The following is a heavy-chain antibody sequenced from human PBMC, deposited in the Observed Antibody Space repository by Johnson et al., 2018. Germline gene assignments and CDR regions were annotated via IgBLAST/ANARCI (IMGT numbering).Heavy chain of an antibody. CDR2: IGSAGDT. V-gene: IGHV3-13*01. D-gene: IGHD1-1*01. Sequence: VQLVQSGGGFVQPGGSLILACEASGFTFSYYDMHWVRPVTGKGLEGVSSIGSAGDTYYPVSVKGRFTPSKENAETSLYLQMNSLRTEDTAVYYCTRSQLGISALDIWGQGTMVTVSS. J-gene: IGHJ3*02. CDR3: TRSQLGISALDI. CDR1: GFTFSYYD.